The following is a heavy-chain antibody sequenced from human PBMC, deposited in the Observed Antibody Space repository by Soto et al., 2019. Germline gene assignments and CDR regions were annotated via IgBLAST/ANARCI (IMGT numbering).Heavy chain of an antibody. Sequence: GESLKISCAASGFTFSSYGMHWVRQAPGKGLEWVAVISYDGSNKYYADSVKGRFTISRDNSKNTLYLQMNSLRAEDTAVYYWAKSPGGYYSFDIWGQGTMVTVSS. V-gene: IGHV3-30*18. CDR3: AKSPGGYYSFDI. CDR1: GFTFSSYG. CDR2: ISYDGSNK. D-gene: IGHD3-3*01. J-gene: IGHJ3*02.